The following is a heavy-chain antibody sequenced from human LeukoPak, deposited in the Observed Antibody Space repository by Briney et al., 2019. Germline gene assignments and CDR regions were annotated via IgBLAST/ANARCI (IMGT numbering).Heavy chain of an antibody. Sequence: GGSLRLSCAASGFTFKNYWMHWVRQARGKGLVWVSRINVDASSTGYADSVKGRFTISRDNAENTVYLQMNSLRAEDTAVYYCARVPINGEQALDYWGQGILVTVSS. V-gene: IGHV3-74*01. J-gene: IGHJ4*02. CDR3: ARVPINGEQALDY. CDR1: GFTFKNYW. CDR2: INVDASST. D-gene: IGHD4-17*01.